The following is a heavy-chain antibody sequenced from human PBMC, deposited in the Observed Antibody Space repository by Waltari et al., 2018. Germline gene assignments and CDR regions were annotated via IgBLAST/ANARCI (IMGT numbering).Heavy chain of an antibody. Sequence: QVQLQESGPGLVKPSGTLSLTCAVSGGSISSSNWWSWVRQTPGKGLEWIGEIYHSGSTNYNPSLKSRVTISVDKSKNQFSLKLSSVTAADTAVYYCARNYYYDSSGYLNAFDIWGQGTMVTVSS. CDR2: IYHSGST. J-gene: IGHJ3*02. CDR3: ARNYYYDSSGYLNAFDI. D-gene: IGHD3-22*01. V-gene: IGHV4-4*02. CDR1: GGSISSSNW.